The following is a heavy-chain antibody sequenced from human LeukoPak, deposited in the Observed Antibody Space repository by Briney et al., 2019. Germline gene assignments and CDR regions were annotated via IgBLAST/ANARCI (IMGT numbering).Heavy chain of an antibody. V-gene: IGHV1-2*06. CDR1: GYTFTGYY. CDR2: VNANNGDT. D-gene: IGHD1-26*01. J-gene: IGHJ5*02. CDR3: AREVGYSSSYYGRFDP. Sequence: ASVKVSCKASGYTFTGYYIHWVRQAPGQGREWMGRVNANNGDTKYAQKFQGRVTMTRDTSISTAYMELASLRSDDTAVFYCAREVGYSSSYYGRFDPWRQGTLVIVSS.